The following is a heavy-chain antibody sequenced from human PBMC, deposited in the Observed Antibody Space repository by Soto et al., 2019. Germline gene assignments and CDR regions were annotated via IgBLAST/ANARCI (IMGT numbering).Heavy chain of an antibody. J-gene: IGHJ4*02. D-gene: IGHD4-17*01. CDR2: IYSGGST. Sequence: GGSLRLSCAASGFTVSSNYMSWVRQAPGKGLEWVSVIYSGGSTYYADSVKGRFTISRDNSKNTLYLQMNSLRAEDTAVYYCARVIVPVTFDYWGQGTLVTVSS. V-gene: IGHV3-66*01. CDR1: GFTVSSNY. CDR3: ARVIVPVTFDY.